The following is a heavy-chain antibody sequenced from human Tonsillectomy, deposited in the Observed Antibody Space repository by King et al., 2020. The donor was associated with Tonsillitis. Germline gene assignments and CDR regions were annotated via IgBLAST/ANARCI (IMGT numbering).Heavy chain of an antibody. Sequence: VQLVESGGGVVQPGRSLRLSCAASGFTFSSYGIHWVRQAPGKGLEWVAVISYDGSNKYYADSVKGRFTISRDNSKNTLYLQMNSLRAEDTAVYYCAKSFLAYGGNSGLYYFDHWGQGTLVTVSS. V-gene: IGHV3-30*18. CDR2: ISYDGSNK. CDR1: GFTFSSYG. J-gene: IGHJ4*02. D-gene: IGHD4-23*01. CDR3: AKSFLAYGGNSGLYYFDH.